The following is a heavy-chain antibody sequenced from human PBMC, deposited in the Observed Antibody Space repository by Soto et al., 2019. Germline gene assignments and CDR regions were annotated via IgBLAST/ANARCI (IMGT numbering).Heavy chain of an antibody. V-gene: IGHV2-5*01. D-gene: IGHD2-21*02. CDR1: GFSLTTSGVG. CDR2: IYWNENK. Sequence: QITLEESGPPLAKPTQTLTLTCTFSGFSLTTSGVGVGWIRQPPGKALEWLALIYWNENKRFSPSLKTRITITKDTSKNQVVLTMTNMDPVDTATYYCAHITLVTIIDSWGQGTLVTVSS. CDR3: AHITLVTIIDS. J-gene: IGHJ4*02.